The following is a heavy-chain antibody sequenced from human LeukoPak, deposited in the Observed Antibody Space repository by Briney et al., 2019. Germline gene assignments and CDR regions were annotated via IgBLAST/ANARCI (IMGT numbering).Heavy chain of an antibody. CDR2: IIPIFGTA. CDR1: GGTFSSYA. D-gene: IGHD3-3*01. Sequence: ASVKVSCKASGGTFSSYAISWVRQAPGQGLEWMGGIIPIFGTANYAQKFQGRVTITADESTSTAYMELSSLRSEDTAVYYCARTVRFLGYMDVWGKGTTVTVSS. J-gene: IGHJ6*03. CDR3: ARTVRFLGYMDV. V-gene: IGHV1-69*13.